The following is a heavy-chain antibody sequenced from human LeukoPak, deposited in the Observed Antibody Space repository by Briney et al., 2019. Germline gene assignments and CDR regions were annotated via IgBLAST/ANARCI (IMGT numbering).Heavy chain of an antibody. D-gene: IGHD3-10*01. CDR2: ISRSSGTI. V-gene: IGHV3-48*02. CDR1: GFSFTSYG. Sequence: PGGSLRLSCAASGFSFTSYGMHWVRQAPGKGLQWVSFISRSSGTIHYADSVKGRFTISRDNAKNSLYLQMDSLRDEDTAVYYCARDGDGSGSYLEARGQGTLVTVSS. J-gene: IGHJ4*02. CDR3: ARDGDGSGSYLEA.